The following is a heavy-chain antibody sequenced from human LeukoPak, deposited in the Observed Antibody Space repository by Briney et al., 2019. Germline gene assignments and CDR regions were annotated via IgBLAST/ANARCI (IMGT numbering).Heavy chain of an antibody. Sequence: PSETLSLTCTVSGGSISSYYWSWIRQPPGKGLEWIGYIYYSGSTNYNPSLKSRVTISVDTSKNQFSLKLSSVTAADTAVYYYARADGASSSWFFDYWGQGTLVTVSS. CDR1: GGSISSYY. CDR2: IYYSGST. V-gene: IGHV4-59*01. CDR3: ARADGASSSWFFDY. J-gene: IGHJ4*02. D-gene: IGHD6-13*01.